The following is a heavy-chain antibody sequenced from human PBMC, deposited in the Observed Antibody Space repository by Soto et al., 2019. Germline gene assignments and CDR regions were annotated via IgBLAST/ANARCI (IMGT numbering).Heavy chain of an antibody. Sequence: EVQLVESGGGLVQPGGSLRLSCAASGFTFSRYWMSWVRQAPRKGLEWVANIKQDGSEKYYVDSVKGRFTLSRDNAKNSVYLQMNSLRAEDTAVYYCARDVEGSYGYGPFEYWGQGTLVTVSS. CDR1: GFTFSRYW. CDR3: ARDVEGSYGYGPFEY. J-gene: IGHJ4*02. CDR2: IKQDGSEK. V-gene: IGHV3-7*03. D-gene: IGHD5-18*01.